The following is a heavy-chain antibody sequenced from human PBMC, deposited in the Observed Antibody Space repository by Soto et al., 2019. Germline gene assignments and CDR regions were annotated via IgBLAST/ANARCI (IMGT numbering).Heavy chain of an antibody. CDR1: GFTFSSYG. CDR3: ARERYCSSTSCSQGAYYYGMDV. D-gene: IGHD2-2*01. CDR2: IWYDGSNK. J-gene: IGHJ6*02. Sequence: GSLRLSCAASGFTFSSYGMHWVRQAPGKGLEWVAVIWYDGSNKYYADSVKGRFTISRDNSKNTLYLQMNSLRAEDTAVYYCARERYCSSTSCSQGAYYYGMDVWGQGTTVTVSS. V-gene: IGHV3-33*01.